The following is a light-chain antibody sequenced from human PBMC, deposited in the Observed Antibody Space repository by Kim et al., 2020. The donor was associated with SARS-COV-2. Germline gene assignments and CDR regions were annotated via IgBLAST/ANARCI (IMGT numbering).Light chain of an antibody. Sequence: GQRVTISCSGSSSNIGSNYVSWHQQLPGTAPKLLIYRNDQRPSGVPDRFSGSKSGTSASLAISGLRSEDDADYYCAAWDDSLNAWVFGGGTKVTVL. CDR3: AAWDDSLNAWV. CDR1: SSNIGSNY. V-gene: IGLV1-47*01. CDR2: RND. J-gene: IGLJ3*02.